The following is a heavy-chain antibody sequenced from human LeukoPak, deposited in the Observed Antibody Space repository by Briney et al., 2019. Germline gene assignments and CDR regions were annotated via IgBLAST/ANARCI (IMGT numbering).Heavy chain of an antibody. Sequence: SETLSLTCAVYGGSFSGYYWSWIRQPPGKGLEWIGEINHSGSTNYNPSLKSRVTISVDTSKNQFSLKLSSVTAADTAVYYCARTLTGYYPYYWGQGTLVTVSS. CDR3: ARTLTGYYPYY. CDR2: INHSGST. J-gene: IGHJ4*02. V-gene: IGHV4-34*01. CDR1: GGSFSGYY. D-gene: IGHD3-9*01.